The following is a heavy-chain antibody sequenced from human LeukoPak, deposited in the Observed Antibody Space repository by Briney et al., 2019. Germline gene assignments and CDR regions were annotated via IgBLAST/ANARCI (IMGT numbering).Heavy chain of an antibody. Sequence: ASVKVSCTASGYTFANYAMHWVRQAPGQSLEWMGWINSANGNTKYSQKFQSRVTITRDTSASTAYMELSSLRSEDTAVYYCARDGRFIVADYYYGMDVWGQGTTVTVSS. CDR1: GYTFANYA. D-gene: IGHD1-26*01. V-gene: IGHV1-3*04. J-gene: IGHJ6*02. CDR2: INSANGNT. CDR3: ARDGRFIVADYYYGMDV.